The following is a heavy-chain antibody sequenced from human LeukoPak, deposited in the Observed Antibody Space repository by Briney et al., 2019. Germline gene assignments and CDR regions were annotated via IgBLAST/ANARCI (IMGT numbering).Heavy chain of an antibody. J-gene: IGHJ2*01. CDR1: GFAFSNYN. CDR3: ARDNRGDWYFDL. V-gene: IGHV3-48*01. CDR2: ISSSSHSI. D-gene: IGHD1-14*01. Sequence: GGSLRLSCAASGFAFSNYNMNWVRQAPGKGLEWVSYISSSSHSIYYADSVKGRFTVSRDNSKNTLYLQMNSLRAEDTAVYYCARDNRGDWYFDLWGRGTLVTVSS.